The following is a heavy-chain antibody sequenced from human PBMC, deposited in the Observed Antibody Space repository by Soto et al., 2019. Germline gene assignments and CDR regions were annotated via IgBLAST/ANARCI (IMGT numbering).Heavy chain of an antibody. J-gene: IGHJ6*02. CDR2: ISWDGGST. V-gene: IGHV3-43D*04. Sequence: PGGSLRLSCAASGFTFDDYAMHWVRQAPGKGLEWVSLISWDGGSTYYADSVKGRFTISRDNSKNSLYLQMNSLRAEDTALYYCAKDKGLMGYNYYYGMDVWGQGTTVTVFS. CDR1: GFTFDDYA. CDR3: AKDKGLMGYNYYYGMDV.